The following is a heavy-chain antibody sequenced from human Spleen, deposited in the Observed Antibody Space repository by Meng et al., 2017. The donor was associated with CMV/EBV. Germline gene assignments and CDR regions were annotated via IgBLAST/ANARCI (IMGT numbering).Heavy chain of an antibody. CDR1: GFTVTTDY. CDR3: VKGSSWDLPSYAFDV. J-gene: IGHJ3*01. D-gene: IGHD1-26*01. CDR2: IYSGGST. Sequence: GESLKISCVVSGFTVTTDYMSWVRQAPGKGLDWVSVIYSGGSTFYADSVKGRFTISRDNAENTMSLQMNSLRVEDTAVYYCVKGSSWDLPSYAFDVWGQGTMVTVSS. V-gene: IGHV3-66*02.